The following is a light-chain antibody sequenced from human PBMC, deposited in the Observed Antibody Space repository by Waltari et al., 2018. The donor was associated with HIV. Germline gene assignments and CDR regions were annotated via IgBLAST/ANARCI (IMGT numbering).Light chain of an antibody. CDR2: EVS. CDR3: SSYTSSSTPVV. CDR1: SSHVGGYNY. Sequence: QSALTQPASVSGSPGQSITLSCTGTSSHVGGYNYVPWYQQHPGKAPKLMIYEVSNRPSGVSNRFSGSKSGNTASLTISGLQAEDEADYYCSSYTSSSTPVVFGGGTKLTVL. V-gene: IGLV2-14*01. J-gene: IGLJ2*01.